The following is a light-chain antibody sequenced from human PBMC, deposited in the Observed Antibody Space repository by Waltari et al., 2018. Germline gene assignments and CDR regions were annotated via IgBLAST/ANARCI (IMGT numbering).Light chain of an antibody. CDR1: NIGIKT. V-gene: IGLV3-21*02. CDR3: QVWDTSGDQVV. J-gene: IGLJ2*01. CDR2: DDS. Sequence: SYVLTQSSSLSVAPGHTARISCGGNNIGIKTLHWYQQKPGQVPVLVVYDDSDRPSGIPERFSGSNSGNTATLTISRVEAGDEADYYCQVWDTSGDQVVFGGGTKLTVL.